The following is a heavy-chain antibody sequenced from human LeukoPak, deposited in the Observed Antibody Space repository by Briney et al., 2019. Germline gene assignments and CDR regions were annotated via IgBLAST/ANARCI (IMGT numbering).Heavy chain of an antibody. CDR3: VRGEYVFYY. CDR2: IKPDGSEK. V-gene: IGHV3-7*04. CDR1: GFRFSSYW. D-gene: IGHD2/OR15-2a*01. J-gene: IGHJ4*02. Sequence: GGSLRLSCAASGFRFSSYWMTWVRQAPGRGLEWVATIKPDGSEKYYVDSVKGRFTMSRDNAKNSLYLQVNSLRVEATAVYYCVRGEYVFYYWGQGTLVTVSS.